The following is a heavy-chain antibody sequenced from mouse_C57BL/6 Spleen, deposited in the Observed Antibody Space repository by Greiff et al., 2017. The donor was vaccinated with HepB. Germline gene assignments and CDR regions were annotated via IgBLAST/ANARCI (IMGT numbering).Heavy chain of an antibody. CDR1: GYTFTSYG. D-gene: IGHD2-5*01. CDR3: ERDDSNPEYFDV. V-gene: IGHV1-58*01. CDR2: IYYGNGYT. Sequence: EVQLQQSGAELVRPGSSVKMSCKTSGYTFTSYGINWVKQRPGQGLEWIGYIYYGNGYTEYNEKFKGQATLTTDTSTSIAYMQLSSLTYEDSAIYFCERDDSNPEYFDVWGTGTTVTVSS. J-gene: IGHJ1*03.